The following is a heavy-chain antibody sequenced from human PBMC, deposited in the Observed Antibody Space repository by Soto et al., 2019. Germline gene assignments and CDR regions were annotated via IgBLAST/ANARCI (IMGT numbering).Heavy chain of an antibody. CDR2: ISGSGGST. CDR3: AKDRIYYYDSSGYYGGAAFDI. CDR1: GFTFSSYA. D-gene: IGHD3-22*01. J-gene: IGHJ3*02. V-gene: IGHV3-23*01. Sequence: EVQLLESGGGLVQPGGSLRLSCAASGFTFSSYAMSWVRQAPGKGLEWVSAISGSGGSTYYADSVKGRFTISRDNSKNTLYLQMNSLRAEDTAVYYCAKDRIYYYDSSGYYGGAAFDIWGQGTMVTVSS.